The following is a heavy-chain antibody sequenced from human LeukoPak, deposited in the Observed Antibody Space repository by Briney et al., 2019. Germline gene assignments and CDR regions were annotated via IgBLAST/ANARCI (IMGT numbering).Heavy chain of an antibody. CDR1: GFTFSSYS. V-gene: IGHV3-21*01. CDR2: ISSSSSYI. CDR3: ARRNRDYYYDTLGGFDY. D-gene: IGHD3-22*01. J-gene: IGHJ4*02. Sequence: PGGSLRLSCAASGFTFSSYSMNWVRQAPGKGLEWVSSISSSSSYIFYADSVKGRFTISRDNAKNSLYLRMNSLRAEDTAVYYCARRNRDYYYDTLGGFDYWGQGTLVTVSS.